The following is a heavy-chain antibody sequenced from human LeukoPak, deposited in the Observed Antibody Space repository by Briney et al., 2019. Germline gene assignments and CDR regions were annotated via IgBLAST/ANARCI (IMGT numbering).Heavy chain of an antibody. Sequence: SETLSLTCTVSGGSISSYYWSWIRQPAGKGLEWIGRICTSGSTNYNPSLKSRVTMSVDTSKNQFSLKLSSVTAADTAVYYCARDRIILTGYYLDYWGQGTLVTVSS. J-gene: IGHJ4*02. CDR3: ARDRIILTGYYLDY. CDR1: GGSISSYY. D-gene: IGHD3-9*01. V-gene: IGHV4-4*07. CDR2: ICTSGST.